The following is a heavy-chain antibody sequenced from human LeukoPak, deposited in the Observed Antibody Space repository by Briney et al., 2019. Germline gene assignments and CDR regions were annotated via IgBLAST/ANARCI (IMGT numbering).Heavy chain of an antibody. CDR1: GGSISSHY. CDR3: ATQDYYDSSGQARPAHYYYYMDV. D-gene: IGHD3-22*01. V-gene: IGHV4-59*11. CDR2: IYYSGST. J-gene: IGHJ6*03. Sequence: SETLSLTCTVSGGSISSHYWSWIRQPPGKGLEWIGYIYYSGSTNYNPSLKSRVTISADTSKNQFSLKLSSVTAADTAVYYCATQDYYDSSGQARPAHYYYYMDVWGKGTTVTVSS.